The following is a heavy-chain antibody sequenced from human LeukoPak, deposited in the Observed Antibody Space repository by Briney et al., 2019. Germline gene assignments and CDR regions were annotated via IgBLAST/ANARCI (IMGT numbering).Heavy chain of an antibody. V-gene: IGHV3-21*01. D-gene: IGHD6-13*01. Sequence: GGSLRLSCAASGFTFSSYSMNWVRQAPGKGLEWVSSISSSSSYIYYADSVKGRFTISRDNAKNSLYLQMNSLRAEDTAVYYCARDPIAAAGTSVYMDVWGKGTTVTISS. CDR2: ISSSSSYI. J-gene: IGHJ6*03. CDR1: GFTFSSYS. CDR3: ARDPIAAAGTSVYMDV.